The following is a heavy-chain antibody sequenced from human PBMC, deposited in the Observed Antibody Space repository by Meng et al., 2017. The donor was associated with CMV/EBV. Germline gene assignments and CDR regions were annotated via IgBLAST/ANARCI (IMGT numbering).Heavy chain of an antibody. Sequence: GESLKISCSASGFTFNSYTMHWVRQAPGKGLEWVAVMRYDGSNKYYADSVKGRFTISRDNSKNTPYLQMNSLRAEDTAVYYCARPTAGYSYVLAIRKNWFDPWGQGTLVTVSS. D-gene: IGHD5-18*01. J-gene: IGHJ5*02. V-gene: IGHV3-30*02. CDR1: GFTFNSYT. CDR2: MRYDGSNK. CDR3: ARPTAGYSYVLAIRKNWFDP.